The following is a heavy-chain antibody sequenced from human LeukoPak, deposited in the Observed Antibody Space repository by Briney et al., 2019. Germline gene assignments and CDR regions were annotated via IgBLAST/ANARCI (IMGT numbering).Heavy chain of an antibody. D-gene: IGHD2-21*02. Sequence: QPGGSLRLSCEASGFTFLNYAMSWVRQAPGKGLQWVSGISGRDDTTYYTDSPEGSTYYTNSAEGRFTISRDNSKNTVYLQIDSLGVEDTAVYYCAKCMSATGVCLNLDSWGQGILVTVSS. CDR1: GFTFLNYA. V-gene: IGHV3-23*01. CDR2: ISGRDDTTYYTDSPEGST. CDR3: AKCMSATGVCLNLDS. J-gene: IGHJ4*02.